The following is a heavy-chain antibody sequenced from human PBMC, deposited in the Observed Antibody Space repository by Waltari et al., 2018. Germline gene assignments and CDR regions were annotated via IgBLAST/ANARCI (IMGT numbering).Heavy chain of an antibody. J-gene: IGHJ4*02. CDR3: ARDLATSGQSYFTY. D-gene: IGHD6-13*01. V-gene: IGHV1-18*01. CDR1: GYIFSTYG. CDR2: ISAYNGNT. Sequence: QVQLVQSGPEVKKPGASVKVSCKASGYIFSTYGISWVRQAPGQGLEWMGWISAYNGNTNYARKIQGRVTMTTDTSTSTAYMEVRGLRSDDTAVYYCARDLATSGQSYFTYWGQGTLVTVSS.